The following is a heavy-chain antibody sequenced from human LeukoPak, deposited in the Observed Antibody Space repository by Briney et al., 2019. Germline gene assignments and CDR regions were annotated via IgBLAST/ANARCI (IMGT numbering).Heavy chain of an antibody. Sequence: GESLRLSCAGSDFTFSSNPLSWVRQAPGKGLEWVSAINPSGGNTYYADSVRGRFTISRDNSKNTLYLQMNTLRAEDTAVYYCATTKQARRYFDYWGQGTLVTVSS. CDR2: INPSGGNT. CDR3: ATTKQARRYFDY. V-gene: IGHV3-23*01. D-gene: IGHD1-1*01. CDR1: DFTFSSNP. J-gene: IGHJ4*02.